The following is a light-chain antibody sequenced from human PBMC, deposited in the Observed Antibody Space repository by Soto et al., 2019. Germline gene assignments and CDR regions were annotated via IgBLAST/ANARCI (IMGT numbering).Light chain of an antibody. V-gene: IGLV2-23*01. CDR1: SDDVGTFNL. J-gene: IGLJ3*02. Sequence: QSALTQPASLSGSPGQSITISCTGTSDDVGTFNLVSWYQQHPHKAPKLLIYESYKRPSGVSTRFSASRSDNTASLTISGLLAEDEAAYYCCSFAGSHTWVFGGGTKLTVL. CDR2: ESY. CDR3: CSFAGSHTWV.